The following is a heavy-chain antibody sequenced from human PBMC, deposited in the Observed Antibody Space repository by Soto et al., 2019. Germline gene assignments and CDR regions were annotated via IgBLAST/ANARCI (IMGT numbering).Heavy chain of an antibody. D-gene: IGHD2-21*02. Sequence: QVQLVQSGAEVRKPGSSVEVSCMASGSTFSSYTVNWVRQAPGQGLEWIGRIIPVLGVTHYARRFQGRVKMTADRSRKTAYMELTSVTSEDTAVYYCARRRYCGVDCYNKFYYGMDVWVQGTTVTVSS. CDR3: ARRRYCGVDCYNKFYYGMDV. V-gene: IGHV1-69*02. J-gene: IGHJ6*02. CDR1: GSTFSSYT. CDR2: IIPVLGVT.